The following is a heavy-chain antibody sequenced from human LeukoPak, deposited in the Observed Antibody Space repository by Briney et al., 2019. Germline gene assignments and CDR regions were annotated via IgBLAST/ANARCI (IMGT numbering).Heavy chain of an antibody. V-gene: IGHV1-2*02. Sequence: GSSVTVSCKASGYTFTGYYMHWVRQAPGQGLEWMGWIHPNSGGTNYAQKLQGRVTMTRDTSISTAYMELSRLRSDDTAVYYCARVEYSSGWYVDYWGQGTLVTVSS. J-gene: IGHJ4*02. CDR3: ARVEYSSGWYVDY. CDR2: IHPNSGGT. D-gene: IGHD6-19*01. CDR1: GYTFTGYY.